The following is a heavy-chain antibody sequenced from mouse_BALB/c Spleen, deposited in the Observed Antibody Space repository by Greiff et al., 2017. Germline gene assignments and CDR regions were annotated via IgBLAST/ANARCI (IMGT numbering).Heavy chain of an antibody. D-gene: IGHD4-1*01. CDR1: GYTFTSYW. CDR2: INPSNGRT. J-gene: IGHJ3*01. Sequence: QDQLQQPGAELVKPGASVKLSCKASGYTFTSYWMHWVKQRPGQGLEWIGEINPSNGRTNYNEKFKSKATLTVDKSSSTAYMQLSSLTSEDSAVYYCVGDWAAYWGQGTLVTVSA. V-gene: IGHV1S81*02. CDR3: VGDWAAY.